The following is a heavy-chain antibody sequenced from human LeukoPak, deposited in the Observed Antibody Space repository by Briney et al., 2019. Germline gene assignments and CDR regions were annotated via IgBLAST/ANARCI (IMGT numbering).Heavy chain of an antibody. Sequence: GGSLRLSCAASGFTFSAYEMNWVRQAPGKGLEWVSYIGSSGSTVYYADSVKGRFTISRDNAKNSLYMQMESLRDVDTAIYYCARDTLEYSNSPDALDIWGQGTMVTVSS. J-gene: IGHJ3*02. CDR3: ARDTLEYSNSPDALDI. CDR2: IGSSGSTV. D-gene: IGHD4-23*01. V-gene: IGHV3-48*03. CDR1: GFTFSAYE.